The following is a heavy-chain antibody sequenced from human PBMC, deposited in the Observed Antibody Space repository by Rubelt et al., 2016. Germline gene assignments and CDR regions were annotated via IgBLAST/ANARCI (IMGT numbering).Heavy chain of an antibody. CDR3: ASGRSFDY. Sequence: GGSLRLSCAASGFTFSGYEMNWVRQAPGKGLEWVSYISDSGTTIYYADSVKGRFTISRDNAKNSLYLQMNSLRADDTAVYYCASGRSFDYWGQGTLVTVSS. D-gene: IGHD2-15*01. V-gene: IGHV3-48*03. CDR2: ISDSGTTI. J-gene: IGHJ4*02. CDR1: GFTFSGYE.